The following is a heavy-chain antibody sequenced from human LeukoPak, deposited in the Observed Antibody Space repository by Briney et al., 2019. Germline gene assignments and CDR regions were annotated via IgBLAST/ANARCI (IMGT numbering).Heavy chain of an antibody. D-gene: IGHD5-12*01. CDR3: ARARRYSGYDLNY. V-gene: IGHV4-31*03. Sequence: SETLSLTCTVSGGSISSGGYYWSWIRQHPGKGLEWIGYIYYSGSTYYNPSLKSRVTISVDASKNQFSLKLSSVTAADTAVYYCARARRYSGYDLNYWGQGTLVTVSS. CDR1: GGSISSGGYY. J-gene: IGHJ4*02. CDR2: IYYSGST.